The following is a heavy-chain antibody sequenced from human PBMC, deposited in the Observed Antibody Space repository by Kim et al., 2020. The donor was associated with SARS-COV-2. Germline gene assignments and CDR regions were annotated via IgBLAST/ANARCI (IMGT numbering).Heavy chain of an antibody. V-gene: IGHV3-30*01. D-gene: IGHD5-12*01. J-gene: IGHJ4*02. CDR3: AREVRRWLQVSLDN. Sequence: ADSVKVRFTISRDSSKNTLYLQMNGLRAEDTAVYYCAREVRRWLQVSLDNWGQGALVTVSS.